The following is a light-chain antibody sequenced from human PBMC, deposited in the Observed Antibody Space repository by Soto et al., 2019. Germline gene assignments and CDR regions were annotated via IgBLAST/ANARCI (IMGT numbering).Light chain of an antibody. CDR2: GAS. CDR3: QHFGSSLRT. CDR1: QHIRTD. J-gene: IGKJ1*01. Sequence: IVMTQSPVTLSLSPGEKATLSCRASQHIRTDLAWYQQRPGQAPRLLIYGASARATGIPDRFSGSGSGTDFTLTINSLEPEDFAVYYCQHFGSSLRTFGQGTKVDIK. V-gene: IGKV3-20*01.